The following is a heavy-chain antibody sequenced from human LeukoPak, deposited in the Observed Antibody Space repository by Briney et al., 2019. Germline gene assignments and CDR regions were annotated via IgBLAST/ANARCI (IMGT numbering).Heavy chain of an antibody. CDR2: ISTYDDNI. CDR3: ARETYSNILTGTDY. D-gene: IGHD3-9*01. CDR1: GYTFTTYG. Sequence: GASVKVSCKASGYTFTTYGLSWVRQAPGQGLEWLGGISTYDDNIKYAQSLQGRLTLTIDTSTSTAYMELRSLTSDDTAVYYCARETYSNILTGTDYWGPGTLVTVSS. J-gene: IGHJ4*02. V-gene: IGHV1-18*01.